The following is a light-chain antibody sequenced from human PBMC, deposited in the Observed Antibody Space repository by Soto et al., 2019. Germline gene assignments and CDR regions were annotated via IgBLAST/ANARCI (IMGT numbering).Light chain of an antibody. CDR2: AVS. V-gene: IGKV1-17*01. CDR1: QGISNE. J-gene: IGKJ1*01. CDR3: LQHNSYPWT. Sequence: DIQMTQSPASLPASVGDRVTITCRASQGISNELAWYQQKPGKAPKRLIYAVSSLQTGVPSRFSGSGSGTEFTLTISSLQPGDFATYYCLQHNSYPWTFGQGTKLEIK.